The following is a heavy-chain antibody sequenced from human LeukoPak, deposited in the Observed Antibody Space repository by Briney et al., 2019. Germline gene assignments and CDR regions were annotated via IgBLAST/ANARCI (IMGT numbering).Heavy chain of an antibody. Sequence: PGGSLRLSCAASGFTFSSYSMNWVRQAPGKGLEWVSSISSSSSYIYYADSVKGRFTISRDNAKNSLYLQMNSLRAEDTAVYYCARDQSQAGAYDFWSGYLFNGMDVWGQGTTVTVSS. CDR1: GFTFSSYS. D-gene: IGHD3-3*01. CDR2: ISSSSSYI. CDR3: ARDQSQAGAYDFWSGYLFNGMDV. V-gene: IGHV3-21*01. J-gene: IGHJ6*02.